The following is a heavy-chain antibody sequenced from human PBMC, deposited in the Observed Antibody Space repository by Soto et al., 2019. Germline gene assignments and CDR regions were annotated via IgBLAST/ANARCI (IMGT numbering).Heavy chain of an antibody. D-gene: IGHD2-2*01. CDR2: ISSRGSYI. CDR1: GFLFSSYG. CDR3: ARILGIVVGKSNYMEV. Sequence: EVQLVESGGGLVKPGGSLRLSCEASGFLFSSYGMSWVRQAPGKGLEWVSYISSRGSYIDYADSVKGRFTISRDNDKNSLYLQMNSLRAEDTAMYYCARILGIVVGKSNYMEVWCKGTTVTVSS. J-gene: IGHJ6*03. V-gene: IGHV3-21*06.